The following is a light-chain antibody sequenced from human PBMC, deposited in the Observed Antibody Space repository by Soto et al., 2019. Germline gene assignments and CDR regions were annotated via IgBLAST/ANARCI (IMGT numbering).Light chain of an antibody. CDR1: NSNIGDNS. V-gene: IGLV1-44*01. Sequence: QAVVTKPPSASGTPGQVFTISCSGSNSNIGDNSVNWYQQLPGTAPKLLIYSDNRRPSGVPDRFSGSKSGTSASLAISGLQSEDEAEYYCAAWDDSLNGLLFGGGTKVTVL. CDR2: SDN. CDR3: AAWDDSLNGLL. J-gene: IGLJ3*02.